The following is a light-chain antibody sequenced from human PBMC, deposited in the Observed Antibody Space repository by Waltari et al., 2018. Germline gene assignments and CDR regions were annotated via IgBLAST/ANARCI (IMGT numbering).Light chain of an antibody. J-gene: IGLJ3*02. Sequence: QSALTQPHSVSASPGQSVTIPCSGSINDGGVEDYVSWYQQLPGKAPKLILYDVVKRPSGVPSRFSGSKYGTTASLTISGLQTDDEATYYCCSYAGAYTFVFGGGTKLTVL. CDR3: CSYAGAYTFV. V-gene: IGLV2-11*01. CDR2: DVV. CDR1: INDGGVEDY.